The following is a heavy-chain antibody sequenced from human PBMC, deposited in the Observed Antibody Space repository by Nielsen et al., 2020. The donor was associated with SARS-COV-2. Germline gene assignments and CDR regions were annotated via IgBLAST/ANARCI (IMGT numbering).Heavy chain of an antibody. V-gene: IGHV3-23*01. CDR1: GFTFSSYA. J-gene: IGHJ4*02. CDR3: AKDRITMIVVVITH. CDR2: ISGSGGST. D-gene: IGHD3-22*01. Sequence: GESLKISCAASGFTFSSYAMSWVRQAPGKGLEWVSAISGSGGSTYYADSVKGRFTISRDNSKNTLYLQMNSLRAEDTAVYYCAKDRITMIVVVITHWGQGTLVTVSS.